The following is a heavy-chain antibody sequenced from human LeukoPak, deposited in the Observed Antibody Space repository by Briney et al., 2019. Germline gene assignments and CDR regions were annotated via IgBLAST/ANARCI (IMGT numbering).Heavy chain of an antibody. CDR1: GYTFTGYY. CDR3: ARGRYYDILTGPIGPAFDI. CDR2: INPNSGGT. D-gene: IGHD3-9*01. Sequence: ASVKVSCKASGYTFTGYYMHWVRQAPGQGLEWMGWINPNSGGTNYAQKFQGWVTMTRDTSISTAYMELSRLRSDDTAAYYCARGRYYDILTGPIGPAFDIWGQGTMVTVSS. J-gene: IGHJ3*02. V-gene: IGHV1-2*04.